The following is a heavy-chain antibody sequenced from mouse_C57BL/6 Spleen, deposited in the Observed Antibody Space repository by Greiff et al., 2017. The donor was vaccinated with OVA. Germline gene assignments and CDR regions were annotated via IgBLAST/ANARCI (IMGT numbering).Heavy chain of an antibody. J-gene: IGHJ2*01. CDR2: IYPGSGSP. CDR1: GYTFTSYW. CDR3: ARRYYGSSYYFDY. D-gene: IGHD1-1*01. V-gene: IGHV1-55*01. Sequence: QVQLQQPGAELVKPGASVKMSCKASGYTFTSYWITWVKQRPGQGLEWIGDIYPGSGSPNYNEKFKSKATLTVDTSSSTAYMQLSSLTSEDSAVYYCARRYYGSSYYFDYWGQGTTLTVSS.